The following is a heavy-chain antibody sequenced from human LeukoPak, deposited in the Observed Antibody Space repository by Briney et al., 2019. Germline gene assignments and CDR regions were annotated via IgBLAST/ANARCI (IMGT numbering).Heavy chain of an antibody. CDR3: ARGSYYDSGGYYPTPLFDY. D-gene: IGHD3-22*01. CDR1: GFTFSSYS. V-gene: IGHV3-21*01. J-gene: IGHJ4*02. CDR2: ISSSSYI. Sequence: GGSLRLSCAASGFTFSSYSMNWVRQAPGKGLEWVSSISSSSYIYYADSVKGRFTISRDNAKNSLYLQMNSLRAEDTAVYYCARGSYYDSGGYYPTPLFDYWGQGSLVTVSS.